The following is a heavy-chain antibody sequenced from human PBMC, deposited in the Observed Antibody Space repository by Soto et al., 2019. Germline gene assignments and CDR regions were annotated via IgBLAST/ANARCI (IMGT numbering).Heavy chain of an antibody. V-gene: IGHV4-4*02. D-gene: IGHD3-10*01. Sequence: PSETLSLTCGVSGGSISSINWWSWLRQTPGKGLEWIGEIYYSGSTNYKPSLTSRVTISIDKSKNQFILSLTSVTAADTAVYYCARSSGVSATYWFEAWGQGTLVTISS. CDR3: ARSSGVSATYWFEA. CDR2: IYYSGST. CDR1: GGSISSINW. J-gene: IGHJ5*02.